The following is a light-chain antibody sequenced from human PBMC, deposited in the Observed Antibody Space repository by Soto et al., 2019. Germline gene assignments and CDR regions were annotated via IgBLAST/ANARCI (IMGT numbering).Light chain of an antibody. J-gene: IGKJ4*01. CDR2: AAS. V-gene: IGKV1-39*01. Sequence: DIQMTQSPSSLSASVGDRVTITCRASQSISTYLNWYRQQPGKAPMLLIYAASTLQSGVPSRFTGSGSGTDFTLTITNLHPEDFATYYCQQTDSTPLAFGAGTKVDIK. CDR1: QSISTY. CDR3: QQTDSTPLA.